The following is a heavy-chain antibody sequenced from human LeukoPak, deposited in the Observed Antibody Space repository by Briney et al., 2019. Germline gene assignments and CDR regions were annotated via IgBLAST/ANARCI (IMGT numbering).Heavy chain of an antibody. V-gene: IGHV3-23*01. CDR3: AKGLGGFDR. CDR1: GFTFSDYG. J-gene: IGHJ4*02. D-gene: IGHD1-26*01. Sequence: GGSLRLSCAAAGFTFSDYGMNWVRQAPGKGLEWVSGISGSGISTYYADSVKGRFTISRDNSKNTLYLQMNNLRAEDTAVYYCAKGLGGFDRWGQGTPVTVSS. CDR2: ISGSGIST.